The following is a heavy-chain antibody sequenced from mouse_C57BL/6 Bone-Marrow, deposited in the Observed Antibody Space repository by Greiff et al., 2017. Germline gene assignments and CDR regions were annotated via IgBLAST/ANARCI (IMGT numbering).Heavy chain of an antibody. Sequence: EVQLVESGGDLVKPGGSLKLSCAASGFTFSSYGMSWVRQTPDKRLEWVATISSGGSYTYYPDSVKGRFTISRDNAKNTLYLQMSSLKSEDTAMYYCARPSRGYFDYWGQGTTLTVSS. J-gene: IGHJ2*01. CDR3: ARPSRGYFDY. V-gene: IGHV5-6*01. CDR2: ISSGGSYT. CDR1: GFTFSSYG.